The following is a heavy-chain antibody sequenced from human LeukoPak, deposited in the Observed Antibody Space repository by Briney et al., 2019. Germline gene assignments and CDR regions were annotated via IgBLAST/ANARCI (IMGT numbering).Heavy chain of an antibody. CDR2: IRYDGSNK. Sequence: PGGSLRLSCAASGFTFSSYGMHWVRQAPGKGLEWVAFIRYDGSNKYYADSVKGRFTISRDNSKNTLYLQMNSLRAEDTAVYYCAKDGTFNWYFDLWGRGTLVTVSS. J-gene: IGHJ2*01. CDR1: GFTFSSYG. V-gene: IGHV3-30*02. CDR3: AKDGTFNWYFDL.